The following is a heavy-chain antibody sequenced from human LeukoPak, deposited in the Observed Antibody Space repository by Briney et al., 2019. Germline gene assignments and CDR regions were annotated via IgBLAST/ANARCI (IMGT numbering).Heavy chain of an antibody. Sequence: GRSLRLSCAASGFTFSSYAMHWVRQAPGKGLEWVAFIRYDGSNKYYADSVKGRFTISRDNSKNTLYLQMNSLRAEDTAVYYCAKDRGGYCSGGSCPDAFDIWGQGTMVTVSS. J-gene: IGHJ3*02. D-gene: IGHD2-15*01. CDR1: GFTFSSYA. CDR3: AKDRGGYCSGGSCPDAFDI. V-gene: IGHV3-30*02. CDR2: IRYDGSNK.